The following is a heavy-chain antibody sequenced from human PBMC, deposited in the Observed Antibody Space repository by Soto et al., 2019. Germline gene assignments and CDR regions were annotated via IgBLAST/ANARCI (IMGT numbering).Heavy chain of an antibody. D-gene: IGHD3-22*01. CDR1: GFNFGDYG. CDR2: ITYDGSGQ. CDR3: AKGRVGGSFYYAIAV. V-gene: IGHV3-30*18. Sequence: GGSLRLSCQASGFNFGDYGMHWVRQAPGEGLEWVAVITYDGSGQSYADSATGRFTISRENAKYRRSVHLHMMKPENTATSHYAKGRVGGSFYYAIAVWGQGTLVTVSS. J-gene: IGHJ4*02.